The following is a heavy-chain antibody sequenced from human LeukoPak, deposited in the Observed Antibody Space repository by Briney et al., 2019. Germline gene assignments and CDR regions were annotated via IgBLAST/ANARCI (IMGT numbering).Heavy chain of an antibody. CDR1: GFTFSSYW. D-gene: IGHD3-10*01. Sequence: GGSLRLSCAASGFTFSSYWMSWVRQAPGKGLEWVANIKQDGSEKYYVDSVKGRFTISRDNAKNSLYLQMNSLRAEDPAVYYCARDLGVRGVIIISDAFDIWGQGTMVTVSS. V-gene: IGHV3-7*01. CDR3: ARDLGVRGVIIISDAFDI. J-gene: IGHJ3*02. CDR2: IKQDGSEK.